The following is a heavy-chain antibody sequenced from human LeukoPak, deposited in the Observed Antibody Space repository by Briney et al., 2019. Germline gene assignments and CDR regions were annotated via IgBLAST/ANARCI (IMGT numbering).Heavy chain of an antibody. CDR3: ARGLGDIVVVPAAMSIDY. Sequence: PSETLSLTCAVYGGSFSGYYWSWIRQPPGKGLEWIGEINHSGSTNYNPSLKSRVTISVDTSKNQFSLKLSSVTAADTAVYYCARGLGDIVVVPAAMSIDYWGQGTLVTVS. CDR1: GGSFSGYY. J-gene: IGHJ4*02. V-gene: IGHV4-34*01. CDR2: INHSGST. D-gene: IGHD2-2*01.